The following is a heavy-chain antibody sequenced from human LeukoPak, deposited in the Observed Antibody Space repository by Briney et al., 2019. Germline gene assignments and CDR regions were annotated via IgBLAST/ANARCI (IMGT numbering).Heavy chain of an antibody. D-gene: IGHD2-2*02. V-gene: IGHV3-7*01. J-gene: IGHJ6*02. CDR2: IKQDGSEK. CDR3: ARDLSCSSTSCYRVHYYGMDV. CDR1: GFTFSSYW. Sequence: GGSLRLSCAASGFTFSSYWMSWVRQAPGKGLEWVANIKQDGSEKYYVDSVKARFTISRDNAKNSLYLQMNSLRAEDTAVYYCARDLSCSSTSCYRVHYYGMDVWGQGTTVTVSS.